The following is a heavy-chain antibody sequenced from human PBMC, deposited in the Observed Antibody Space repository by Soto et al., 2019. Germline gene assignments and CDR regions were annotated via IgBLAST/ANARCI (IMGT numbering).Heavy chain of an antibody. V-gene: IGHV3-30*03. D-gene: IGHD1-26*01. J-gene: IGHJ4*02. CDR1: GFSFSSFG. Sequence: GGSLRLSCAASGFSFSSFGFHWVRQAPGKGLEWVALMSYDEYNKYYADSVKGRFTISRDNSKNTLYLQMNSLRPEDTAVYYCAINGVGASTAPLDYWGQGTLVTVSS. CDR2: MSYDEYNK. CDR3: AINGVGASTAPLDY.